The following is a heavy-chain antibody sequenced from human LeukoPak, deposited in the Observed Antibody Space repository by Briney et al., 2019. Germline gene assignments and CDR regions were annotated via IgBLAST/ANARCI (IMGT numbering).Heavy chain of an antibody. CDR1: GFTFSSYE. J-gene: IGHJ3*02. CDR3: ARGGGYNHDAFDI. D-gene: IGHD2-15*01. V-gene: IGHV3-48*03. CDR2: ISSSGSTI. Sequence: GGSLRLSCAASGFTFSSYEMNWVRQAPGKGLEWVSYISSSGSTIYYADSVKGRFTISRDNAKNSLYLQMNSLRAEDTAVYYCARGGGYNHDAFDIWGQGTMVTVSS.